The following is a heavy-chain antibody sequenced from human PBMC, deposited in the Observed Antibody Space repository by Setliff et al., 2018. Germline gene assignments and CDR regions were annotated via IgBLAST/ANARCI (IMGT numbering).Heavy chain of an antibody. J-gene: IGHJ4*02. CDR1: GFTFDDYG. V-gene: IGHV3-74*01. CDR2: IKSDGSNT. Sequence: PGGSLRLSCAASGFTFDDYGMHWVRQAPGKGLMWVSYIKSDGSNTHYADSVEGRFTISRDNAKNTLYLQMNSLRAEDTAVYYCARRHIGVIIGYYFDYWGQGTLVTVSS. D-gene: IGHD3-3*01. CDR3: ARRHIGVIIGYYFDY.